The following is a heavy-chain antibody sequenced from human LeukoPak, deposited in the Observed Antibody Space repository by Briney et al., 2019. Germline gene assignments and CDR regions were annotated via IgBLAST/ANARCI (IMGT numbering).Heavy chain of an antibody. J-gene: IGHJ6*03. D-gene: IGHD3-3*01. Sequence: GGSLRLSCAASGFTFSDYYMSWIRQAPGKGLEWISYISSSGSTIYYADSVKGRFTISRDNAKNSLYLQMNSLRVEDTAVYYCARDTYYDFWSGYLGYMDVWGKGTTVTVSS. CDR3: ARDTYYDFWSGYLGYMDV. V-gene: IGHV3-11*01. CDR2: ISSSGSTI. CDR1: GFTFSDYY.